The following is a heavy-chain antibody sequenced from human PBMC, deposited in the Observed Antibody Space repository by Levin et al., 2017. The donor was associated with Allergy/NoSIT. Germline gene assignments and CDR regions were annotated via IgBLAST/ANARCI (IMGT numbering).Heavy chain of an antibody. V-gene: IGHV1-69*01. CDR2: IIPIFGTA. CDR1: GGTFSSYA. J-gene: IGHJ1*01. D-gene: IGHD3-10*01. CDR3: ARFASYGSGSYYSTGEYFQH. Sequence: KISCKASGGTFSSYAISWVRQAPGQGLEWMGGIIPIFGTANYAQKFQGRVTITADESTSTAYMELSSLRSEDTAVYYCARFASYGSGSYYSTGEYFQHWGQGTLVTVSS.